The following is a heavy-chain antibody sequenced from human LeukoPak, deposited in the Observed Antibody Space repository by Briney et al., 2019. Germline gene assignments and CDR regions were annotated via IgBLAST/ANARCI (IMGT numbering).Heavy chain of an antibody. V-gene: IGHV1-69*06. CDR2: IIPIFGTA. J-gene: IGHJ4*02. CDR1: GGTFSSYA. Sequence: ASVKVSCKASGGTFSSYAISWVRQAPGQGLEWMGGIIPIFGTANYAQKFQGRVTITADKSTSTAYMELISLRSEDTAVYYCARDSIAVAGPGFGYWGQGTMVTVSS. CDR3: ARDSIAVAGPGFGY. D-gene: IGHD6-19*01.